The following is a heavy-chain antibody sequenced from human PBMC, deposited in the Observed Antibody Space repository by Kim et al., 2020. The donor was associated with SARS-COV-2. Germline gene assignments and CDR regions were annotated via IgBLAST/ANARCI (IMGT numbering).Heavy chain of an antibody. CDR3: ARGETGLVFDY. V-gene: IGHV4-59*09. D-gene: IGHD3-9*01. CDR2: T. Sequence: TNYNPPLKSRVTISVDTSKNQFSLQLSSVTAADTAVYYCARGETGLVFDYWGQGTLVTVSS. J-gene: IGHJ4*02.